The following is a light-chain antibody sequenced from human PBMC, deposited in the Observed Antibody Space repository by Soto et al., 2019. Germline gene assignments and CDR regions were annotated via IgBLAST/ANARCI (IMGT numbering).Light chain of an antibody. CDR1: QSVSSY. Sequence: EIVLTQSPATLSLSPGERATLSCRASQSVSSYLAWCQQKPGQSPRLLIYDASSRATGIPDRFSGSGSGTDFTLTISRLEAEEFAVYYRQQYGSSITLAQQTRLEIK. CDR2: DAS. J-gene: IGKJ5*01. V-gene: IGKV3-20*01. CDR3: QQYGSSIT.